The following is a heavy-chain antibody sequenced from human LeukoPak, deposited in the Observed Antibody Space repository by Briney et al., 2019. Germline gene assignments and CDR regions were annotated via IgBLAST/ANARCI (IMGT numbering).Heavy chain of an antibody. CDR1: GFTFSSYW. Sequence: GGSLRLSCEVSGFTFSSYWIHWVRQAPGKGLVWVSRFSDDEGRTVYADSVKGRFTISKDNAKNTLNLQMNSLRAEDTAVYYCARDYFYGLDVWGQGTTVTVSS. V-gene: IGHV3-74*01. J-gene: IGHJ6*02. CDR2: FSDDEGRT. CDR3: ARDYFYGLDV.